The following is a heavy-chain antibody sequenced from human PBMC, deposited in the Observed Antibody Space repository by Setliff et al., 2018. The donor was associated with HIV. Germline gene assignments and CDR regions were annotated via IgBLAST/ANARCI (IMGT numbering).Heavy chain of an antibody. CDR3: ATGDYYYYMDV. Sequence: SETLSLTCTVSGGSSSSHHWSWIRQPPGKGLEWIGYIYYSGSTNYNPSLKSRATISVDTSKNQFSLKLSSVTAADTAVYYCATGDYYYYMDVWGKGTTVTVSS. CDR2: IYYSGST. J-gene: IGHJ6*03. CDR1: GGSSSSHH. V-gene: IGHV4-59*11.